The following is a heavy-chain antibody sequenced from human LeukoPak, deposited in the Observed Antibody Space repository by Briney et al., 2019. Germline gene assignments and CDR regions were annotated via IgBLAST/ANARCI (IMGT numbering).Heavy chain of an antibody. Sequence: PGGSLRLSCAASGFTFSSYAMHWVRQAPGKGLEWVAVISYDGSNKYYADSVKGRFTISRDNSKNTLYLQMNSLRAEDTAVYYCAREGYSYGPCDYWGQGTLVTVSS. D-gene: IGHD5-18*01. CDR3: AREGYSYGPCDY. CDR1: GFTFSSYA. CDR2: ISYDGSNK. V-gene: IGHV3-30-3*01. J-gene: IGHJ4*02.